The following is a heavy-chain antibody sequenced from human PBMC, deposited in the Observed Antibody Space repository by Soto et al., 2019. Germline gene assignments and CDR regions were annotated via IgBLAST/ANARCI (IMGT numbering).Heavy chain of an antibody. CDR3: ARSHHFDSSDFDY. CDR2: ISYSGST. D-gene: IGHD3-22*01. Sequence: SETLSLTCSGASIFNYYWSWIRQPPGKGLEWIGYISYSGSTNYNPSLKSRVSISVDTSKNQFSLSLSSVTAADTAVYYCARSHHFDSSDFDYWGQGTLVTVSS. CDR1: GASIFNYY. J-gene: IGHJ4*02. V-gene: IGHV4-59*01.